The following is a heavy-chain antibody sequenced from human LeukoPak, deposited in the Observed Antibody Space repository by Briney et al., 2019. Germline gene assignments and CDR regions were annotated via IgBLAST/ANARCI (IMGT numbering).Heavy chain of an antibody. CDR3: TRDVPRSAGYPDN. V-gene: IGHV4-39*07. D-gene: IGHD2-15*01. Sequence: SETLSLTCTVSGGSISSSSYYWGWIRQPPGKGLEWIGYIYYSGTTYYNPSLKSRVTISVDTSKNHFSLKLTSVTAADTAVYYCTRDVPRSAGYPDNWGQGTLVTDSS. CDR2: IYYSGTT. CDR1: GGSISSSSYY. J-gene: IGHJ4*02.